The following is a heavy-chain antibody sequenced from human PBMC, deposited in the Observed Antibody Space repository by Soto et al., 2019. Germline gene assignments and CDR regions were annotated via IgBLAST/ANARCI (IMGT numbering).Heavy chain of an antibody. D-gene: IGHD3-10*01. CDR2: IDPSDSYT. J-gene: IGHJ4*02. V-gene: IGHV5-10-1*01. CDR3: ARLNYYDY. Sequence: QVPGKGLEWMGRIDPSDSYTNYSPSFQGHVTISADKSISTAYLQWSSLKASDTAMYYCARLNYYDYWGQGTLVTVSS.